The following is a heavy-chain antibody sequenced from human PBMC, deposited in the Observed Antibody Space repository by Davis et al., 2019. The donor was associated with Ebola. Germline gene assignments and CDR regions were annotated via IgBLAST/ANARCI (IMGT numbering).Heavy chain of an antibody. J-gene: IGHJ4*02. V-gene: IGHV4-34*01. Sequence: MPGGSLRLSCAASGFPFTTYTLNWVRQAPGKGLAWIGAINHSGSTNYNPSLKSRVTISVDTSKNQFSLKLSSVTAADTAVYYCARHLEGITMIWVYWGQGTLVTVSS. CDR2: INHSGST. D-gene: IGHD3-22*01. CDR1: GFPFTTYT. CDR3: ARHLEGITMIWVY.